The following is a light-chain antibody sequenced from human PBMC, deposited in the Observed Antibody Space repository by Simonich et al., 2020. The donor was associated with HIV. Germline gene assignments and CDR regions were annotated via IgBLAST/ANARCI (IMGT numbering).Light chain of an antibody. CDR2: DAS. J-gene: IGKJ5*01. V-gene: IGKV1-33*01. CDR1: QDINNY. CDR3: QQYDNVPIT. Sequence: DIQMTQSPSSLSASVGERVTITCQASQDINNYLNWYLQKPGKAPKLLIYDASNLETGVPSRFSGSGSGTDFTFTISSLQPEDIATYYCQQYDNVPITFGQGTRLEI.